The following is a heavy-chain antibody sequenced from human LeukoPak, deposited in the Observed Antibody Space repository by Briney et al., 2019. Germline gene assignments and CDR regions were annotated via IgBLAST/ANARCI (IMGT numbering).Heavy chain of an antibody. CDR3: ARDRVVPAAPFDY. Sequence: GRSLRLSCAASGFTFSSYGMHWVRQAPGKGLEWVVVIWYDGSNKYYADSVKGRFTISRDNSKNTLYLQMNSLRAEDTAVYYCARDRVVPAAPFDYWGQGTLVTVSS. D-gene: IGHD2-2*01. CDR2: IWYDGSNK. J-gene: IGHJ4*02. V-gene: IGHV3-33*01. CDR1: GFTFSSYG.